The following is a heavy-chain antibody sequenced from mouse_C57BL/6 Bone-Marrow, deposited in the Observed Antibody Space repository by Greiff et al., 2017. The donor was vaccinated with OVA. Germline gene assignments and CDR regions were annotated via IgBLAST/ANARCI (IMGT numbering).Heavy chain of an antibody. CDR2: ISDGGSYT. Sequence: EVQRVESGGGLVKPGGSLKLSCAASGFTFSSYAMSWVRQTPEKRLEWVATISDGGSYTYYPDNVKGRFTISRDNAKNNLYLQMSHLKSEDTAMYYCASYYSNPRRPLDYWGQGTTLTVSS. J-gene: IGHJ2*01. CDR3: ASYYSNPRRPLDY. D-gene: IGHD2-5*01. V-gene: IGHV5-4*01. CDR1: GFTFSSYA.